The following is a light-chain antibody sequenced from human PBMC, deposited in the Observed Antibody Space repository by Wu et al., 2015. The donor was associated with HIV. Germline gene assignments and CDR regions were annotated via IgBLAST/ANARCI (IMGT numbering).Light chain of an antibody. V-gene: IGKV3-11*01. CDR3: QQYNSGSNS. J-gene: IGKJ2*03. CDR1: QTVSGY. Sequence: EIVLTQSPATLSLSPGEGATLSCRASQTVSGYLAWYQQKPGQAPRLLIYDASNRATGIPARFSGSGSGTEFNLTISSMQSEDFATYYCQQYNSGSNSFGQGTKLEIK. CDR2: DAS.